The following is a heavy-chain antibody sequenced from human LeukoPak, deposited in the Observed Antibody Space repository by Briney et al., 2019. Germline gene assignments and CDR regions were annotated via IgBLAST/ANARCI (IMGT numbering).Heavy chain of an antibody. CDR3: AKEFNYDFWSGPLDY. V-gene: IGHV3-23*01. D-gene: IGHD3-3*01. J-gene: IGHJ4*02. CDR2: ISGSGGTT. CDR1: GFTFSSYA. Sequence: GGSLRLSCAASGFTFSSYAMTWVRQAPGKGLEWVSGISGSGGTTYYADSVKGRFTISRDNSKNTLYLQMNSLRAEDTAVYYCAKEFNYDFWSGPLDYWGQGTLVTVSS.